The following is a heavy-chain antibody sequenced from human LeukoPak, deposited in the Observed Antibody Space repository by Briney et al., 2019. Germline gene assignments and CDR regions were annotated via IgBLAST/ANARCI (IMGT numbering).Heavy chain of an antibody. Sequence: SETLTLTCTVSGGSVSSYYWGWIRQPPGKGLEWIGYVYYSRSTNYNSSLKSRVTISIDTSKNQFFLKLSSVTAADTAVYYCVRAPEYSSAGGFDYWGQGTLVTVSS. CDR2: VYYSRST. V-gene: IGHV4-59*02. CDR1: GGSVSSYY. CDR3: VRAPEYSSAGGFDY. D-gene: IGHD3-22*01. J-gene: IGHJ4*02.